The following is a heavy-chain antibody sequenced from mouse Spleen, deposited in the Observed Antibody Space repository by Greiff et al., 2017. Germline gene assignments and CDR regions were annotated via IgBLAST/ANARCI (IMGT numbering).Heavy chain of an antibody. V-gene: IGHV1-19*01. D-gene: IGHD2-3*01. J-gene: IGHJ3*01. CDR3: ARDDGYYGSSY. CDR1: GYTFTDYY. CDR2: INPYNGGT. Sequence: EVQLQQSGPVLVKPGASVKMSCKASGYTFTDYYMNWVKQSHGKSLEWIGVINPYNGGTSYNQKFKGKATLTVDKSSSTAYMELNSLTSEDSAVYYCARDDGYYGSSYWGQGTLVTVSA.